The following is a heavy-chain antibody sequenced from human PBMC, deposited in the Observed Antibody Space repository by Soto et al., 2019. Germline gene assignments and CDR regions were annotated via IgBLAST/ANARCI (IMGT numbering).Heavy chain of an antibody. J-gene: IGHJ6*02. CDR1: GGSISSSPYY. D-gene: IGHD5-12*01. V-gene: IGHV4-39*07. CDR3: ASFLLRPGGYYYYGMDV. Sequence: TSETLSLTCTVSGGSISSSPYYWGWIRQPPGKGLEWIGSIYYSGSTYYNPSLKSRVTISVDTSKNQFSLKLSSVTAADTAVYYCASFLLRPGGYYYYGMDVWGQGTTVTVSS. CDR2: IYYSGST.